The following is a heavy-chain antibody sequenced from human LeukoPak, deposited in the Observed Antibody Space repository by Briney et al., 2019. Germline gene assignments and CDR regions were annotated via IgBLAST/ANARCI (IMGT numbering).Heavy chain of an antibody. J-gene: IGHJ4*02. CDR1: GFTFSSYA. D-gene: IGHD3-9*01. CDR3: AKDGGYDILTGYYGFDY. CDR2: ISGSGGST. Sequence: PGGSLRLSCAASGFTFSSYAMSWVRQAPGKGLEWVSAISGSGGSTHYADSVKGRFTISRDNSKNTLYLQMNSLRAEDTAVYYCAKDGGYDILTGYYGFDYWGQGTLVTVSS. V-gene: IGHV3-23*01.